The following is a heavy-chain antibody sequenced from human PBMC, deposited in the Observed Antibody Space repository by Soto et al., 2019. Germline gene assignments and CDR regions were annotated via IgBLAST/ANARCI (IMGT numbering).Heavy chain of an antibody. CDR2: IYPGDSDT. D-gene: IGHD6-19*01. Sequence: GESLKISCKGSGYSFTSYWIGWVRQMPGKGLERMGIIYPGDSDTRYSPSFQGQVTISADKSITTAYLQWSSLKASDTAIYYCARLFDTSGWYDYWGQGTLVTVSS. CDR3: ARLFDTSGWYDY. V-gene: IGHV5-51*01. J-gene: IGHJ4*02. CDR1: GYSFTSYW.